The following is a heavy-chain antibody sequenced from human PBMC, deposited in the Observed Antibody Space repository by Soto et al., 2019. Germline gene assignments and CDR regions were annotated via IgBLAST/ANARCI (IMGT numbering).Heavy chain of an antibody. CDR3: ARLITIFGVVNQSWFDP. J-gene: IGHJ5*02. CDR2: ISYSGSA. D-gene: IGHD3-3*01. Sequence: QVQLQESGPGLSKPSETLSLTCGVSGGSISSDDYYWSWIRQHPGKGLEWIGYISYSGSAYYNPSLKSRLTMSVDTSTNQFSLSLSSVTAVDTAVYYSARLITIFGVVNQSWFDPWGQGTLVTVSS. V-gene: IGHV4-31*11. CDR1: GGSISSDDYY.